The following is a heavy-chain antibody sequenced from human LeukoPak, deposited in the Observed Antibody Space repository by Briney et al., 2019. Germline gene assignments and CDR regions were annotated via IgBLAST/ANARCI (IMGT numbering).Heavy chain of an antibody. D-gene: IGHD2-8*02. V-gene: IGHV3-21*04. CDR2: ISSCGTST. CDR1: GFIFNDFG. Sequence: GGSLRLSCVASGFIFNDFGMNWVRQVPGKGLEWVAFISSCGTSTFYADSVKGRFTISRDTAKKSLDLQMTSLRADDTAAYYCVRGTDCSATTCYPLSAFDYWGQGTLVTVSS. J-gene: IGHJ4*02. CDR3: VRGTDCSATTCYPLSAFDY.